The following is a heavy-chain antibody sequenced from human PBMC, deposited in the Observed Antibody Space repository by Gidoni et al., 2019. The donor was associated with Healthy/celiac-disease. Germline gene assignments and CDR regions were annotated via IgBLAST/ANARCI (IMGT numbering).Heavy chain of an antibody. D-gene: IGHD6-19*01. V-gene: IGHV1-8*01. J-gene: IGHJ4*02. CDR3: ARGNIRSGWYY. Sequence: GYAQKFQGRVTMTRNTSISTAYMELSSLRSEDTAVYYCARGNIRSGWYYWGQGTLVTVSS.